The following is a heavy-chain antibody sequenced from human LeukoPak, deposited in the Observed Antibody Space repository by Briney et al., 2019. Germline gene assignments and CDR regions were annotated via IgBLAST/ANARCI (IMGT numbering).Heavy chain of an antibody. J-gene: IGHJ4*02. V-gene: IGHV4-4*07. CDR3: ARGRAVAEY. Sequence: SETLSLTCAVSGGSISNYYWSWIRQPAGKGLEWIGRINTSGSTNYNPSLKSRVTMSADTSKNQFSLQLSSVTATDTAVYYCARGRAVAEYWGQGTLVTVSS. CDR2: INTSGST. CDR1: GGSISNYY. D-gene: IGHD6-19*01.